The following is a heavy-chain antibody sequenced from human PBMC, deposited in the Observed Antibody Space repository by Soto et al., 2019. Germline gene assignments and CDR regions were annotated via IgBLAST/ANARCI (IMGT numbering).Heavy chain of an antibody. D-gene: IGHD2-21*01. CDR3: ASIPANTCCYGMDV. J-gene: IGHJ6*02. Sequence: QVQLVQSGAEVKKPGSSVKVSCEASGGTFSSYAISWVRQAPGQGLEWMGGIIPIFGTADYAQKFQGRVTITAGESTSTAYWELSRLRSEDTAVYYCASIPANTCCYGMDVWGQGTTVTVSS. CDR1: GGTFSSYA. CDR2: IIPIFGTA. V-gene: IGHV1-69*12.